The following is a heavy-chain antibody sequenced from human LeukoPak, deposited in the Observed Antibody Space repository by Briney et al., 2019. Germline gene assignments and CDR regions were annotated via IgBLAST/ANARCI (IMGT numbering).Heavy chain of an antibody. D-gene: IGHD6-13*01. V-gene: IGHV3-11*06. Sequence: GSLELSFSASGFTFRNYYMSWIRPAPGKGLEWVSFISTSSSYTNYADSVKGRFTISRDNAKNSLYLQMSSLRAEDTAVYYCARGGEYSSSSFDYWGLGTLVTVSS. CDR1: GFTFRNYY. CDR3: ARGGEYSSSSFDY. J-gene: IGHJ4*02. CDR2: ISTSSSYT.